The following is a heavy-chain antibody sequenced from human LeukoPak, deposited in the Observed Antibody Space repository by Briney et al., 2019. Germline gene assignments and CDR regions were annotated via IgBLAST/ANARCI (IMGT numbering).Heavy chain of an antibody. D-gene: IGHD5-24*01. CDR1: GYTLTELS. J-gene: IGHJ6*03. CDR3: ATATEKGWPYYLYYMDV. V-gene: IGHV1-24*01. Sequence: ASVKVSCKVTGYTLTELSMHWVRQPPGKGLEWMGVFDPEDGETIYAQTFQGRVTMTEDTSTDTAYIELSSLRSEDTAVYYCATATEKGWPYYLYYMDVWGKGTAVSVSS. CDR2: FDPEDGET.